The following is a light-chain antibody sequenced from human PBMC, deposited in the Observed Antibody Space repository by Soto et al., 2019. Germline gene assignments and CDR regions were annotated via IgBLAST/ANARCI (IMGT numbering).Light chain of an antibody. CDR1: SSNIGSNT. CDR2: SNN. V-gene: IGLV1-44*01. Sequence: QSVLTQPTSASGTPGQRVTISCSGSSSNIGSNTVNWYQQLPGTAPKLLIYSNNQRPSGVPDRFSGSKSGTSASLAISGLQSEDEAEYYCAAWDDSLNGFYVFGTGTKLTVL. J-gene: IGLJ1*01. CDR3: AAWDDSLNGFYV.